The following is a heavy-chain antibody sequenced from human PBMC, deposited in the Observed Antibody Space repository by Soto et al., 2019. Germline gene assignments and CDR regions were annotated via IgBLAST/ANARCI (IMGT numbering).Heavy chain of an antibody. CDR1: GFTFSSYA. CDR3: AKDVEYYYGSGSYYWENNCFDP. CDR2: ISGSGGST. V-gene: IGHV3-23*01. D-gene: IGHD3-10*01. J-gene: IGHJ5*02. Sequence: EVQLLESGGGLVQPGGSLRLSCAASGFTFSSYAMSWVRQAPGKGLEWVSAISGSGGSTYYADSVKGRFTISRDNSKNTLYLQMNSLRAEDTAVYYCAKDVEYYYGSGSYYWENNCFDPWGQGTLVTVSS.